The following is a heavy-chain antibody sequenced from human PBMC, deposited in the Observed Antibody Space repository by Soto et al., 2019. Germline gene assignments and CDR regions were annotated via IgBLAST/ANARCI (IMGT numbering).Heavy chain of an antibody. V-gene: IGHV1-69*13. CDR3: AREGVDIVLMGPYAFDI. Sequence: EASVKVSCKASGGTFSSYAISWVRQAPGQGLEWMGGIIPIFGTANYAQKFQGRVTITADESTSTAYMELSSLRSEDTAVYYCAREGVDIVLMGPYAFDIWGQGTMVTVSS. CDR1: GGTFSSYA. CDR2: IIPIFGTA. J-gene: IGHJ3*02. D-gene: IGHD2-8*01.